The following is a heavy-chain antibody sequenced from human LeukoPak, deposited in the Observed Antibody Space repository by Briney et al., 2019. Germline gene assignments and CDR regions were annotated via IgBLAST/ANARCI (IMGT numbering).Heavy chain of an antibody. CDR1: GGSISSYY. Sequence: PSETLSLTCTVSGGSISSYYWSWIRQPPGKGLEWIGYIYYSGSTNYNPSLKSRVTISVDTSKNQFSLKLSSVTAADTAVYYCARGRRFGELRLGWFDPWGQGTLVTVSS. CDR2: IYYSGST. V-gene: IGHV4-59*08. J-gene: IGHJ5*02. D-gene: IGHD3-10*01. CDR3: ARGRRFGELRLGWFDP.